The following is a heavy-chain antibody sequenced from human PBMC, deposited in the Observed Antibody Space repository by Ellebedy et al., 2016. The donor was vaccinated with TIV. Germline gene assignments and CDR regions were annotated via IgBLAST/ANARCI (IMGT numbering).Heavy chain of an antibody. CDR3: AAGWVPAAPLQP. CDR2: FYTSGST. J-gene: IGHJ5*02. D-gene: IGHD2-2*01. Sequence: MPSETLSLTCTVSGGPISSYYWSWIRQPAGKGLEWIGRFYTSGSTNYNPSLKSRVTLSVETSKNQFSLTLSSVTAADTAVYYCAAGWVPAAPLQPWGQGTLVTVSS. V-gene: IGHV4-4*07. CDR1: GGPISSYY.